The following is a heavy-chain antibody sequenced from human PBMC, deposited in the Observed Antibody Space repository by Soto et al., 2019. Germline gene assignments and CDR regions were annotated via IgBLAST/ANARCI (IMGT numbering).Heavy chain of an antibody. CDR2: ISYDGSNK. Sequence: QVQLVESGGGVVQPGRSLRLSCAASGFTFSSYGMHWVRQAPGKGLEWVAVISYDGSNKYYADSVKGRVTISRDTSKNTLYLQMNSLRAEDTAVYYCAGGFSNYYGMDVWGQGTTVTVSS. CDR3: AGGFSNYYGMDV. D-gene: IGHD3-3*02. J-gene: IGHJ6*02. CDR1: GFTFSSYG. V-gene: IGHV3-30*03.